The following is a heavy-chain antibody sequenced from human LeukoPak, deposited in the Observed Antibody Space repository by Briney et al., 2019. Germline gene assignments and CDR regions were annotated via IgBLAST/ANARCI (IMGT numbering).Heavy chain of an antibody. V-gene: IGHV3-23*01. D-gene: IGHD5-24*01. CDR1: GFTFRSHA. Sequence: GGSLRLSCVGSGFTFRSHAMSWVRQAPEKGLEFVSGIYENGGTTYYADSVKGRFSISRDNSKNTLYLQMDSLRDEDTAVYYCVQEARRDGYKLAPVAEHWGQGTLVTVSS. CDR3: VQEARRDGYKLAPVAEH. CDR2: IYENGGTT. J-gene: IGHJ1*01.